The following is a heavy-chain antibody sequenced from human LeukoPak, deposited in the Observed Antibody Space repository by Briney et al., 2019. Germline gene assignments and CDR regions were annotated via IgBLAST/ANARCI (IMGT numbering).Heavy chain of an antibody. CDR3: ARGADTHFDY. Sequence: GGSLRLSCAASGFTFSNYDMHWVRQATGKGLEWVSAIGTAGDTYYQGSVRGRFTMSRENAKNSLYLQMNSLTAGDTAVYYCARGADTHFDYWGQGILVTVSP. D-gene: IGHD2-15*01. CDR1: GFTFSNYD. J-gene: IGHJ4*02. CDR2: IGTAGDT. V-gene: IGHV3-13*04.